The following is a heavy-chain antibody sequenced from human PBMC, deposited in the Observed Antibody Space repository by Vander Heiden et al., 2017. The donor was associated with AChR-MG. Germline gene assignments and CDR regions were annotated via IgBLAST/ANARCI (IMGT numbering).Heavy chain of an antibody. CDR1: GGSFSGYY. CDR2: INHSGST. J-gene: IGHJ4*02. D-gene: IGHD3-22*01. V-gene: IGHV4-34*01. CDR3: ARGRMGYYDSSGYYYNRYFDY. Sequence: QVQLQQWGAGLLKPSETLSLTCAVYGGSFSGYYWSWIRQPPGKGLEWIGEINHSGSTNYNPSLKSRVTISVDTSKNQFSLKLSSVTAADTAVYYCARGRMGYYDSSGYYYNRYFDYWGQGTLVTVSS.